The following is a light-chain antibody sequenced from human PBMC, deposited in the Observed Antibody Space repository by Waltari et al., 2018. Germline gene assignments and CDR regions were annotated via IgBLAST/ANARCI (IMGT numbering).Light chain of an antibody. CDR3: LQVSNFPIT. Sequence: DIQMTQSPSSVSASLGGRVTITCRASQDISRYLAWYQQTPGRSPKLLIFDTSSLQSGVPSRFSGSGSGTDFTLTISSLQPEDFATYYCLQVSNFPITFGQGTRLEIK. J-gene: IGKJ5*01. CDR1: QDISRY. V-gene: IGKV1D-12*01. CDR2: DTS.